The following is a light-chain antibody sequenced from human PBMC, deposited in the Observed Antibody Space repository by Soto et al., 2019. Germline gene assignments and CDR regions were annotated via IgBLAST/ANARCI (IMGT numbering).Light chain of an antibody. J-gene: IGKJ1*01. CDR3: QQYNNWPLGT. CDR2: GAS. CDR1: QTVGDN. Sequence: ETAMTQSPVTLSLSPGERATLSCRASQTVGDNVAWYRQKPGQPPSLLISGASTRAPGVPARFSGSGSGTDFILTISSLQSEDFGFYYCQQYNNWPLGTFGQGTRVEI. V-gene: IGKV3-15*01.